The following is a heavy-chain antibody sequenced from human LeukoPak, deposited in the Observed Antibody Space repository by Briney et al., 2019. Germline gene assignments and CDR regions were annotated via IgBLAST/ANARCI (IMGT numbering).Heavy chain of an antibody. CDR1: GGTFSSYA. Sequence: ASVKVSCKASGGTFSSYAISWVRQAPGQGLEWMGGIIPIFGTANYAQKFQGRVTITADESTSTAYMELSSLRPGDTAVYYCASYNGYSYGYAYYYYGMDVWGQGTTVTVSS. D-gene: IGHD5-18*01. V-gene: IGHV1-69*13. J-gene: IGHJ6*02. CDR2: IIPIFGTA. CDR3: ASYNGYSYGYAYYYYGMDV.